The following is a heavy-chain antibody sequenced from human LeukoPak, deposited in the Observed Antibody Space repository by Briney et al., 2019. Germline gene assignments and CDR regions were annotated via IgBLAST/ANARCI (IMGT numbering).Heavy chain of an antibody. CDR2: ISYDGSNK. V-gene: IGHV3-30-3*01. CDR3: ANSMVRGEFRSGYYYGMDV. J-gene: IGHJ6*02. D-gene: IGHD3-10*01. Sequence: GGSLRLSCAASGFTFSSYAMHWVRQAPGKGLEGVAVISYDGSNKYYADSVKGRFTISRDNSKNTLYLQMNSLRAEDTAVYYCANSMVRGEFRSGYYYGMDVWGQGTTVTVSS. CDR1: GFTFSSYA.